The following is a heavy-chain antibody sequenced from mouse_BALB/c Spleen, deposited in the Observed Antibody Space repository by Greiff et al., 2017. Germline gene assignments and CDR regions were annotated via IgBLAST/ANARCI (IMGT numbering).Heavy chain of an antibody. CDR2: ISYSGST. CDR3: APLLRDAMDY. J-gene: IGHJ4*01. Sequence: EVKVEESGPGLVKPSQSLSLTCTVTGYSITSDYAWNWIRQFPGNKLEWMGYISYSGSTSYNPSLKSRISITRDTSKNQFFLQLNSVTTEDTATYYCAPLLRDAMDYWGQGTSVTVSS. V-gene: IGHV3-2*02. CDR1: GYSITSDYA. D-gene: IGHD1-1*01.